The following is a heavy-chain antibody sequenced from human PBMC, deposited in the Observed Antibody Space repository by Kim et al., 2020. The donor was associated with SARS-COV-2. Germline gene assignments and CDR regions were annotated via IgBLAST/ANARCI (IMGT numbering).Heavy chain of an antibody. CDR1: GFTFDDYA. V-gene: IGHV3-9*01. D-gene: IGHD3-22*01. CDR2: ISWNSGSI. CDR3: AKEGGITMIRGGRGAFDI. J-gene: IGHJ3*02. Sequence: GGSLRLSCAASGFTFDDYAMHWVRQAPGKGLEWVSGISWNSGSIGYADSVKGRFTISRDNAKNSLYLQMNSLRAEDTALYYCAKEGGITMIRGGRGAFDIWGQGTMVTVSS.